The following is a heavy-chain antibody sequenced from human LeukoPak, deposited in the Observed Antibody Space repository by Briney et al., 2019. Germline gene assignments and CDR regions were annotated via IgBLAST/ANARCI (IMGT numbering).Heavy chain of an antibody. CDR2: ISYDGSNK. CDR1: GFTFSSYA. CDR3: ARGFTDYSHFDY. J-gene: IGHJ4*02. D-gene: IGHD4-11*01. V-gene: IGHV3-30-3*01. Sequence: PGGSLRLSCAASGFTFSSYAMHWVRQAPGKGLEWVAVISYDGSNKYYADSVKGRFTISRDNSKNTLYLQMNSLRAVDTAVYYCARGFTDYSHFDYWGQGTLVTVSS.